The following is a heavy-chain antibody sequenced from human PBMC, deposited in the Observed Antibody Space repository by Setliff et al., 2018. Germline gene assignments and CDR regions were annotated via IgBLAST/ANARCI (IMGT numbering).Heavy chain of an antibody. V-gene: IGHV4-31*03. CDR3: ASAKDGYDFDP. CDR2: IHHTGTT. J-gene: IGHJ5*02. CDR1: GGSISGSSNY. Sequence: SETLSLTCTVSGGSISGSSNYWGWIRQHPGKGLEWIGYIHHTGTTFYNPSLRSRVTISVDTSKNQFSLKLTSLTAADTAVYYCASAKDGYDFDPWGQGTLVTVSS. D-gene: IGHD5-12*01.